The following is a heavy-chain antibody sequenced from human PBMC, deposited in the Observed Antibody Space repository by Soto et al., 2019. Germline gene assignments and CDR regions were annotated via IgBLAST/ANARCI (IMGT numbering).Heavy chain of an antibody. Sequence: TSETLSLTCAVYGGSFSGYYWSWILQPPGKGLEWIGEINHSGSTNYNPSLKSRVTISVDTSKNQFSLKLSSVTAADTAVYYCARGRDSSGRGCYGMDVWGQGTTVTVSS. J-gene: IGHJ6*02. CDR1: GGSFSGYY. CDR2: INHSGST. V-gene: IGHV4-34*01. D-gene: IGHD6-19*01. CDR3: ARGRDSSGRGCYGMDV.